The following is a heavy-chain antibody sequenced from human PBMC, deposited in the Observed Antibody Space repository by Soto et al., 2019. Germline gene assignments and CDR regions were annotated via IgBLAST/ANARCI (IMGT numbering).Heavy chain of an antibody. V-gene: IGHV3-23*01. D-gene: IGHD2-8*01. J-gene: IGHJ4*02. CDR2: ISGGGDTT. CDR3: AQLSNFFVLPACILDY. CDR1: GFTFSSYG. Sequence: EVPLLESGGGLVQPGGSLRLTCAASGFTFSSYGISWIRLSPGKGLEWVSVISGGGDTTYYTPSVKGRLTISRDDFTNTLYLQMNSLRTDDTAIFYCAQLSNFFVLPACILDYWGPGTLVTVSS.